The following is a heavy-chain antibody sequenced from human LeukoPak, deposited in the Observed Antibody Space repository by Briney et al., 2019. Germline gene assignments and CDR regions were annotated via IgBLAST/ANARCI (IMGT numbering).Heavy chain of an antibody. CDR2: ISPYGGYT. D-gene: IGHD2-15*01. CDR3: AGHEALLLDAWCSIP. CDR1: GYTFSTYY. J-gene: IGHJ5*02. V-gene: IGHV1-46*01. Sequence: ASVKVSCKASGYTFSTYYMHWVRQAPGQGPEWMGGISPYGGYTNYAQKFQGRVTMTRDMSTSTDYLEMRSLSSEDTAVYYCAGHEALLLDAWCSIPWGERALFTVSS.